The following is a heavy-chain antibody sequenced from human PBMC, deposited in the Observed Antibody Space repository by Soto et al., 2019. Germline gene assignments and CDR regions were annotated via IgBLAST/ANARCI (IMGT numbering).Heavy chain of an antibody. D-gene: IGHD4-17*01. Sequence: AGGSLRLSCAASGFTFSSYAMIWVRQAPGKGLEWVSAISGSGGSTYYADSVKGRFTISRDNSKNTLYLQMNSLRAEDTAVYYCAKDGRGDYYYYYGMDVWGQGTTVTVSS. V-gene: IGHV3-23*01. J-gene: IGHJ6*02. CDR1: GFTFSSYA. CDR3: AKDGRGDYYYYYGMDV. CDR2: ISGSGGST.